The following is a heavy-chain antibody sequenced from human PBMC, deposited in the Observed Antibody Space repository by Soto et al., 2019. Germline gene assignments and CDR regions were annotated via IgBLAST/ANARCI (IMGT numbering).Heavy chain of an antibody. CDR2: MYYNGNI. D-gene: IGHD3-16*01. CDR1: GGSLSNYY. V-gene: IGHV4-59*01. Sequence: PSETLSLTCNFSGGSLSNYYWIWVRQSPEKGLEWIGYMYYNGNINYNPSLKSRVTISIDTSKNQFSLTLKSVTAADTAVYYCASGGNWFDPWGQGVLVTVSS. CDR3: ASGGNWFDP. J-gene: IGHJ5*02.